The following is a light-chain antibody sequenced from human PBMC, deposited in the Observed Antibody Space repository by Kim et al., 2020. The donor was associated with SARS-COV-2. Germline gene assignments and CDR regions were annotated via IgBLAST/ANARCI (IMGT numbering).Light chain of an antibody. J-gene: IGLJ1*01. CDR3: CSYAGSSTYV. CDR2: EDS. Sequence: GQSFAISCTGHSRDVGIYDLVSWYQQHPGKAPKLSIYEDSKRPSGVSKRFSGSKSGNTASLTISGLQAEDEADYHCCSYAGSSTYVFGTGTKVTVL. CDR1: SRDVGIYDL. V-gene: IGLV2-23*01.